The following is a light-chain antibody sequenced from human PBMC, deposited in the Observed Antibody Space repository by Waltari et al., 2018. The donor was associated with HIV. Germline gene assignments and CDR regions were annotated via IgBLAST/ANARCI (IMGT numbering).Light chain of an antibody. J-gene: IGLJ2*01. Sequence: SYELTQPPSVSVSPGQTARITRSGDALPKKYAYWYQPKSSQAPVLVIYEDSRRPSGIPERFSGSSSGTMATLTISGAQVEDEADYYCYSTDSSADRRSVFGGGTKLTVL. CDR2: EDS. CDR1: ALPKKY. V-gene: IGLV3-10*01. CDR3: YSTDSSADRRSV.